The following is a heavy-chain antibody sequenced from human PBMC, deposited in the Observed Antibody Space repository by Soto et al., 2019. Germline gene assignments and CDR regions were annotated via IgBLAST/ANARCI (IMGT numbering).Heavy chain of an antibody. Sequence: ASVKVSCKASGYTFTGYYMHWVRQAPGQGLEWMGWINPNSGGTNYAQKFQGWVTMTRDTSISTAYMELSRLRSDDTAVYYCAREHDYGDYLFGYWGQGTLVTVSS. V-gene: IGHV1-2*04. CDR1: GYTFTGYY. CDR3: AREHDYGDYLFGY. D-gene: IGHD4-17*01. CDR2: INPNSGGT. J-gene: IGHJ4*02.